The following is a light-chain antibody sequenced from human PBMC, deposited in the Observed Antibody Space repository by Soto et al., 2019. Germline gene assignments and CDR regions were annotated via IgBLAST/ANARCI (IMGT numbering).Light chain of an antibody. CDR2: LGS. CDR1: QSLLFSNGYNY. CDR3: MQGVQTPFT. Sequence: DIVMTQSPLSLPVTPGEPASISCRSSQSLLFSNGYNYLDWYLQKPGQSPQLLISLGSNRAPGVPDRFSGMGSGTDFTLKISRVEAEDFGVYYCMQGVQTPFTFGPGTKVDIK. V-gene: IGKV2-28*01. J-gene: IGKJ3*01.